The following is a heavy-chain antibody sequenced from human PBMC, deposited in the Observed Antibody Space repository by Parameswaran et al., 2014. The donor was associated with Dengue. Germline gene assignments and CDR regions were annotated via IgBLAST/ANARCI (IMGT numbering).Heavy chain of an antibody. V-gene: IGHV3-23*01. J-gene: IGHJ4*02. CDR3: VTRCSSTSCYPGAYYFDY. D-gene: IGHD2-2*01. Sequence: RWIRQPPGKGLEWVSAISGSGGSTYYADSVKGRFTISRDNSKNTLYLQMNSLRAEDTAVYYCVTRCSSTSCYPGAYYFDYWGQGTLVTVSS. CDR2: ISGSGGST.